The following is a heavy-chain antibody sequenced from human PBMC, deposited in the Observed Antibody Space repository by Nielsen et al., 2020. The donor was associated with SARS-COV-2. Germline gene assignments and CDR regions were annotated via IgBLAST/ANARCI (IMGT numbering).Heavy chain of an antibody. V-gene: IGHV3-43*02. CDR3: AKDIMGGSYYYYYGMDV. CDR2: ISGDGGST. J-gene: IGHJ6*02. Sequence: RGSLRLSCAASGFTFDDYAMHWVRQAPGKGLEWVSLISGDGGSTYYADSVKGRFTISRDNSKNSLYLQMNSLRTEDTALYYCAKDIMGGSYYYYYGMDVWGQGTTVTVSS. CDR1: GFTFDDYA. D-gene: IGHD1-26*01.